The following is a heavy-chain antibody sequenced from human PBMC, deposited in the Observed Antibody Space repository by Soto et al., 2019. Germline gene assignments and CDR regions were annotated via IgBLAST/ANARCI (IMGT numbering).Heavy chain of an antibody. CDR3: ARAGGIAAAGTDAFDI. CDR2: INPNSGGT. J-gene: IGHJ3*02. V-gene: IGHV1-2*04. D-gene: IGHD6-13*01. Sequence: VSVKVSCKASGYTFTGYYMHWVRQAPGQGLEWMGWINPNSGGTNYAQKFQGWVTMTRDTSISTAYMELSRLRSDDTAVYYCARAGGIAAAGTDAFDIWGQGTMVTVSS. CDR1: GYTFTGYY.